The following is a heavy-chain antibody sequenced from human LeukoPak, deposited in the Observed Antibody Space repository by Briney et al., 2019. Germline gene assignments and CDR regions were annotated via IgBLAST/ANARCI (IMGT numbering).Heavy chain of an antibody. V-gene: IGHV3-74*01. Sequence: GGSLRLSCEASGFTFSRYWMHWVGQAPGKGLVWVSRINSDGSRTTYADSVKGRFTISRDNAKNTLYLQMNSLRAEDTAVYYCASLFLCYGCSSSSDSFNIWGQGTMVTVSS. J-gene: IGHJ3*02. CDR2: INSDGSRT. CDR1: GFTFSRYW. D-gene: IGHD6-6*01. CDR3: ASLFLCYGCSSSSDSFNI.